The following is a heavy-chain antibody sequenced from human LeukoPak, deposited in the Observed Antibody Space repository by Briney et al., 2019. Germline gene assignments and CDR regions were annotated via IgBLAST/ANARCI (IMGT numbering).Heavy chain of an antibody. CDR3: ARHAFHNDNSDYYFAH. CDR1: GYNFNDYW. CDR2: IYPGEFDI. D-gene: IGHD3-22*01. Sequence: GESLKISCKGSGYNFNDYWIGWVRQMPGKGLEWVGLIYPGEFDIRYSPSFQGQVTISADKSISTAYLQWKSLKASDTAMYYCARHAFHNDNSDYYFAHWGQGTLVTVSS. V-gene: IGHV5-51*01. J-gene: IGHJ4*02.